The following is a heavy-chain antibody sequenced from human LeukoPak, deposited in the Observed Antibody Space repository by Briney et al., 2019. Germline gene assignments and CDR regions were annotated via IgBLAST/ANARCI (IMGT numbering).Heavy chain of an antibody. CDR3: ARTPGDTAMVPPNYFDY. V-gene: IGHV4-30-4*01. CDR2: IYYSGST. CDR1: GGSISSGDYY. Sequence: SRTLSLTCTVSGGSISSGDYYWSWIRQPPGKGLEWIGYIYYSGSTYYNPSLKSRVTISVDTSKNQFSLKLSSVTAADTAVYYCARTPGDTAMVPPNYFDYWGQGTLVTVSS. D-gene: IGHD5-18*01. J-gene: IGHJ4*02.